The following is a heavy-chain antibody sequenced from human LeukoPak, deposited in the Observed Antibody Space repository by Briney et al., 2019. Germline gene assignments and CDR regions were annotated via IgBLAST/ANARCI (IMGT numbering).Heavy chain of an antibody. D-gene: IGHD3-3*01. CDR3: ARGVLRFLLGCGFDP. CDR1: GYSISSGYY. Sequence: SETLSLTCTVSGYSISSGYYWGWIRQPPGKGLEWIGSIYHSGSTYYNPSLKSRVTISVDTSKNQFSLKLSSVTAAGTAVYYCARGVLRFLLGCGFDPWGQGTLVTVSS. J-gene: IGHJ5*02. V-gene: IGHV4-38-2*02. CDR2: IYHSGST.